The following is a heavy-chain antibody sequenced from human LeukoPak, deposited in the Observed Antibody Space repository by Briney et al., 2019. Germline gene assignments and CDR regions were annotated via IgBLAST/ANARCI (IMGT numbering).Heavy chain of an antibody. CDR1: GGSITGYY. V-gene: IGHV4-59*08. CDR2: VFYEGGT. Sequence: SETLSLTCTVSGGSITGYYWSWIRQPPGKGLEWVGYVFYEGGTLYNPSLKSRVTISVDTSKTQFSLKLPSVTAADTAVYYCASGGGGCSGGSCYSYYYYGMDVWGQGTTVTVSS. CDR3: ASGGGGCSGGSCYSYYYYGMDV. J-gene: IGHJ6*02. D-gene: IGHD2-15*01.